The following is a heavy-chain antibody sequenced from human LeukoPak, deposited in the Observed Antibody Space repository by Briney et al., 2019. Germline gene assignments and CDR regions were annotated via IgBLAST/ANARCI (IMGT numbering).Heavy chain of an antibody. D-gene: IGHD4-23*01. V-gene: IGHV3-30-3*02. CDR2: VSSDETTK. CDR3: VKKGGNNGRYDYFDY. CDR1: GFIFSTYG. J-gene: IGHJ4*02. Sequence: PGGSQRLSCVASGFIFSTYGMYWVRQAPGKGLEWLAVVSSDETTKFYADSVKGQFTISRDNSKNTVYLQMDSLRTEDTAVYYCVKKGGNNGRYDYFDYWGQGTLVTVSS.